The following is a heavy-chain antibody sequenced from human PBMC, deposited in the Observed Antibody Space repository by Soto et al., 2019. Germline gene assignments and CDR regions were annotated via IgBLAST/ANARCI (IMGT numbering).Heavy chain of an antibody. J-gene: IGHJ3*02. Sequence: PGGSLRLSCAASGFTFSDYAMHWVRQAPGKGLEWVAVVSHDGRNTHYADSVKGRFTIFRDSSKTTLYLQMNSLRAEDTAVYYCAKYYYGSGSIRAFDIWGQGTMVTVSS. D-gene: IGHD3-10*01. CDR3: AKYYYGSGSIRAFDI. CDR1: GFTFSDYA. CDR2: VSHDGRNT. V-gene: IGHV3-30*18.